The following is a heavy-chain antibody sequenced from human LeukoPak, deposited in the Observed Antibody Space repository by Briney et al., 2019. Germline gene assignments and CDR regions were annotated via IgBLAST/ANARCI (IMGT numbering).Heavy chain of an antibody. CDR1: GFTFSSYS. CDR2: ISSSSSII. CDR3: ARDRYYYDSSGYYDY. Sequence: GGSLRLSCAASGFTFSSYSMNWVRQAPGKGLEWVSYISSSSSIIYYADSVKGRFTISRDNDKNSLYLQMNSLRAEDTAVYYCARDRYYYDSSGYYDYWGQGTLVTVSS. D-gene: IGHD3-22*01. V-gene: IGHV3-48*01. J-gene: IGHJ4*02.